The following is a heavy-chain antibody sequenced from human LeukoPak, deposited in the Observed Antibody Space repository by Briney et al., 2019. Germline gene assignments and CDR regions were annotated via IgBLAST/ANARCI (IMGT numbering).Heavy chain of an antibody. Sequence: GGSLRLSCAASGFTFSIYAMSWVRQAPGKGLEWVSSISSKGGLTFYADSVKGRFTISRDNSESTLYLQMNILRADDTAIYYCTRDRPNYYGSDGHYYRRNGDYWGQGTLVTVSS. D-gene: IGHD3-22*01. CDR1: GFTFSIYA. CDR2: ISSKGGLT. CDR3: TRDRPNYYGSDGHYYRRNGDY. V-gene: IGHV3-23*01. J-gene: IGHJ4*02.